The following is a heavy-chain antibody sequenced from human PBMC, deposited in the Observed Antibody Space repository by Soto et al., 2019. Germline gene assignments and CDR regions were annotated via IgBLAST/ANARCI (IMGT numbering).Heavy chain of an antibody. CDR3: ARTVVTPSSAFDI. Sequence: QVTLKESGPVLVKPTEPLTLTCAVSGFPLTNARMGVTWIRPPPGKTLEWLAHISSNDEKSYSTSLISTLTISKDTSKGQVVLTMTNMDPVDTATYHCARTVVTPSSAFDIWGQGTMVTVSS. D-gene: IGHD2-21*02. V-gene: IGHV2-26*01. CDR2: ISSNDEK. J-gene: IGHJ3*02. CDR1: GFPLTNARMG.